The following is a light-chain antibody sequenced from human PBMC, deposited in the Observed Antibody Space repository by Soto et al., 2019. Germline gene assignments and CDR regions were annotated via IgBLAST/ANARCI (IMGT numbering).Light chain of an antibody. CDR3: QKYGNFWT. CDR1: QNVDKF. J-gene: IGKJ1*01. Sequence: EIELTQSPATLSLSPGETATLSCRASQNVDKFLAWYQQRPGQPPRLPIFDSSNRATGVPVRFSGSGSGTVFTLTIGSLEPEDSAVYYCQKYGNFWTFGQGTKVDIK. V-gene: IGKV3-11*01. CDR2: DSS.